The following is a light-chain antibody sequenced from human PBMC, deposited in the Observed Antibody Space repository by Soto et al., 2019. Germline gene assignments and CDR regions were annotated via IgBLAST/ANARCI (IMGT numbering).Light chain of an antibody. Sequence: EIVMTQSPATLSVSPGERATLSCRASQSLSSINLAWYQQKPGQAPSLLIYGASTRATGVPDRFSGTGSGTEFTLTISRLKSEDYAVYYCQQYKSWPPITFGQGTRLEIK. CDR3: QQYKSWPPIT. CDR1: QSLSSIN. CDR2: GAS. J-gene: IGKJ5*01. V-gene: IGKV3-15*01.